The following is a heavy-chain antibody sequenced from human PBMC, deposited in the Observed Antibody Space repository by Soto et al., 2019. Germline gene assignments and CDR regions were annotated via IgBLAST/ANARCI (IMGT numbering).Heavy chain of an antibody. J-gene: IGHJ6*02. CDR2: IYSNGDT. D-gene: IGHD6-6*01. CDR1: SDSMNSGGYY. CDR3: ARRGDSSSGYYYYAMDV. V-gene: IGHV4-31*03. Sequence: PSETLSLTCSVSSDSMNSGGYYRSWIRQHPGKGLEWIGYIYSNGDTYYNPSLKSRVTISVDTSKKQFSLNLTSVTAADTAVYYCARRGDSSSGYYYYAMDVWGQGTTVTVSS.